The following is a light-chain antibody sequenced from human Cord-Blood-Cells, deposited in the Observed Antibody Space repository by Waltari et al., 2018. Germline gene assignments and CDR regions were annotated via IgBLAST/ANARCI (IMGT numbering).Light chain of an antibody. CDR3: CSYVGSSTYVV. CDR1: SRAVGSYNL. V-gene: IGLV2-23*01. CDR2: EGS. J-gene: IGLJ2*01. Sequence: QSALTQPASVSGSPGQSITISCTGTSRAVGSYNLVSWYQQHPGKAPKLMIYEGSKRPSGVSNRFSGSKSGNTASLTISGLQAEDEADYYCCSYVGSSTYVVFGGGTKLTVL.